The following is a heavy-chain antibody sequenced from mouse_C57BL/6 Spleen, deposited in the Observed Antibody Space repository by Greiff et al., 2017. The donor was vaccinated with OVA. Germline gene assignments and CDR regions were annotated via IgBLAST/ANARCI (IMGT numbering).Heavy chain of an antibody. CDR1: GYTFTSYW. V-gene: IGHV1-64*01. J-gene: IGHJ2*01. CDR3: ARHYGSSYPLDY. Sequence: QVQLQQSGAELVKPGASVKLSCKASGYTFTSYWMHWVKQRPGQGLEWIGMIHPNSGSTNYNEKFKSKATLTVDRSSSTAYMQLSSLTSEDSAVYYCARHYGSSYPLDYWGQGTTLTVSS. CDR2: IHPNSGST. D-gene: IGHD1-1*01.